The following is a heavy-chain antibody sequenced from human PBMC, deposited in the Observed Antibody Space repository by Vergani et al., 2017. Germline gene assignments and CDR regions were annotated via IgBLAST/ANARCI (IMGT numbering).Heavy chain of an antibody. CDR2: IYPADSDT. V-gene: IGHV5-51*01. Sequence: EVELVQSGPEMRKPGESLKISCKGSEYSFGNYWIGWVRQMPGKGLEWMGIIYPADSDTRYSPSFQGQVTISADKSISTPFLQWDSLKASDTALYYCARHTTYTDSWGQGTLVTVSS. CDR1: EYSFGNYW. D-gene: IGHD1-1*01. J-gene: IGHJ4*02. CDR3: ARHTTYTDS.